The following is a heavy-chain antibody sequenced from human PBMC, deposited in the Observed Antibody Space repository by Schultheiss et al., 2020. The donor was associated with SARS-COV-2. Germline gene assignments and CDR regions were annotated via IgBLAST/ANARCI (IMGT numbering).Heavy chain of an antibody. CDR1: GFTFSSYA. CDR2: IWYDGSNK. Sequence: GGSLRLSCAASGFTFSSYAMHWVRQAPGKGLEWVAVIWYDGSNKYYADSVKGRFTISIDNSKNTLYLQMNSLRAEDTAVYYCARDNIAAAGLSFDYWGQGTLVTVSS. V-gene: IGHV3-33*08. J-gene: IGHJ4*02. D-gene: IGHD6-13*01. CDR3: ARDNIAAAGLSFDY.